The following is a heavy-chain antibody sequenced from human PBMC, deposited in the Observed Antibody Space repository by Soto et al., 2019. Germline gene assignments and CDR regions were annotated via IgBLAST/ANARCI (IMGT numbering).Heavy chain of an antibody. Sequence: GGSLRLSCSVSGLTFSTSWMHWVRQAPGKGLVWVARIKGDGANTAYADSVRGRFTISRDNAKNTLFLQMNSLRAEDTAVYYCVRWPYWGQATLVTVSS. CDR3: VRWPY. V-gene: IGHV3-74*01. J-gene: IGHJ4*02. CDR2: IKGDGANT. CDR1: GLTFSTSW.